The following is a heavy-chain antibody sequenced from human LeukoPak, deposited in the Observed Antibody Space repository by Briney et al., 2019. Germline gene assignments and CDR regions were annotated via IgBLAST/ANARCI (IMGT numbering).Heavy chain of an antibody. J-gene: IGHJ6*03. CDR2: INHSGST. Sequence: SETLSLTCAVYGGSFSGYYWSWIRPPPGKGLEWIGEINHSGSTNYNPSLKSRVTISVDTSKNQFSLKLSSVTAADTAVYYCASFYCSGGSCYQYYYYYCMDVWGKGTTVTISS. V-gene: IGHV4-34*01. CDR1: GGSFSGYY. D-gene: IGHD2-15*01. CDR3: ASFYCSGGSCYQYYYYYCMDV.